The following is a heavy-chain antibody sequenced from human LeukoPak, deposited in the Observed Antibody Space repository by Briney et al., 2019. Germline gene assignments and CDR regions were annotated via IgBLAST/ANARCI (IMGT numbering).Heavy chain of an antibody. D-gene: IGHD4-17*01. V-gene: IGHV4-61*02. J-gene: IGHJ6*03. CDR2: IYSSGST. CDR1: GASISSGYYY. CDR3: ARATVTRDTDV. Sequence: SETLSLTCAVSGASISSGYYYWSWIRQPAGKGLEWIGRIYSSGSTNYNPSLKSRVTILVDTSKNQFSLKLISVTAADTAVYYCARATVTRDTDVWGKGTTVTISS.